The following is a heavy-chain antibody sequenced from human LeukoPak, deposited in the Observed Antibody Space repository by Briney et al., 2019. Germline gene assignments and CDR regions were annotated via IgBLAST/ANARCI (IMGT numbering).Heavy chain of an antibody. Sequence: SETLSLTCIVSGGFISSSGYYWGWIRQPPGKGLEWIGSFSSRGSTYYHPSLKRRVTISVDTSKNQFSLGLSSVTAADTAIYYCARSSPVGFPLHTVMVQDAFDIWGQGTMVTVSS. CDR3: ARSSPVGFPLHTVMVQDAFDI. CDR1: GGFISSSGYY. J-gene: IGHJ3*02. D-gene: IGHD5-18*01. V-gene: IGHV4-39*07. CDR2: FSSRGST.